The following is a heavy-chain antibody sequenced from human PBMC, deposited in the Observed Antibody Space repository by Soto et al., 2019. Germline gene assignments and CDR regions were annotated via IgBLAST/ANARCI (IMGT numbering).Heavy chain of an antibody. V-gene: IGHV3-21*01. CDR2: ISSSSSYI. D-gene: IGHD6-19*01. CDR1: GFTFKSYS. Sequence: GGSLRLSCAASGFTFKSYSMNWVRQAPGKGLEWVSSISSSSSYIYYADSVKGRFTISRDNAKNSLYLQINSLRAEDTAVYYCATFPSVAGTRYFGYWGQGTLVTVSS. J-gene: IGHJ4*02. CDR3: ATFPSVAGTRYFGY.